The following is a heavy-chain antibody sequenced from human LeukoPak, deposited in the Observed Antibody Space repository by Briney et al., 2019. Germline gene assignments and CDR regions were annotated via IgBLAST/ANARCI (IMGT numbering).Heavy chain of an antibody. CDR2: INPKGGGS. J-gene: IGHJ4*02. D-gene: IGHD1-20*01. Sequence: ASVKVSCKASGYTFTGYYIHWVRQAPGQGLEWMGRINPKGGGSNSAQKFQGRVTMTGDTSISTAYMELSRLTSDDTAVYYCARGGNWNDFGVWGQGTLVTVSS. CDR3: ARGGNWNDFGV. CDR1: GYTFTGYY. V-gene: IGHV1-2*06.